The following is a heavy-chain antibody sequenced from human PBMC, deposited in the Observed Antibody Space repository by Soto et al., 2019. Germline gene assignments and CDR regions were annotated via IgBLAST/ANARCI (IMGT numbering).Heavy chain of an antibody. V-gene: IGHV3-48*02. CDR2: ISGSSSTL. CDR3: AREGSTYYGMDV. Sequence: EVQLVESGGGLVQPGGSLRLSCAASGFTFSSYSMNWVRQAPGKGLEWVSYISGSSSTLYYADSVKGRFTISRDNAKNSLYLQMNSLRDEDTAVYYCAREGSTYYGMDVWGQGTTVTVSS. CDR1: GFTFSSYS. J-gene: IGHJ6*02.